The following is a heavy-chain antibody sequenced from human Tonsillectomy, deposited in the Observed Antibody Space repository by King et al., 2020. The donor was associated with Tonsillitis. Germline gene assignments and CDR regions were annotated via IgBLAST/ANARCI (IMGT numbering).Heavy chain of an antibody. D-gene: IGHD2-15*01. CDR3: ARDWGGYCSGGSCPVGGDYYYYGMDV. V-gene: IGHV1-46*01. J-gene: IGHJ6*02. CDR1: GYTFTNYY. CDR2: INPSAGST. Sequence: QLVQSGAEVKKPGASVKVSCKASGYTFTNYYVHWVRQAPGQGLEWMGIINPSAGSTSYAQKFQGRVTMTRDTSTSTVYMEVSSLTSEDTAVYYCARDWGGYCSGGSCPVGGDYYYYGMDVWGQGTTVTVSS.